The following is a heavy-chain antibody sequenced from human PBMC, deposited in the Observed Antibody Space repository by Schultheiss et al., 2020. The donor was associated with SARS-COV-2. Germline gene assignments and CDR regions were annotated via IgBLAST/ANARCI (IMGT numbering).Heavy chain of an antibody. CDR3: ASGAARADAFDI. CDR2: ISYDGSNK. D-gene: IGHD1-26*01. Sequence: GSLRLSCAASGFTFSSYGMHWVRQAPGKGLEWVAVISYDGSNKYYADSVKGRFTISRDNSKNTLYLQMNSLRAEDTAVYYCASGAARADAFDIWGQGTMVTVSS. J-gene: IGHJ3*02. CDR1: GFTFSSYG. V-gene: IGHV3-30*03.